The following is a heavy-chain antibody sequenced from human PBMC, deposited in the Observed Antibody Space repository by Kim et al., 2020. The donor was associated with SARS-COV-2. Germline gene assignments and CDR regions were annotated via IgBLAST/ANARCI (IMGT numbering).Heavy chain of an antibody. CDR2: TYYSGST. CDR3: ARDRGCSGGSCYLYRGGYYYYGMDV. V-gene: IGHV4-39*07. D-gene: IGHD2-15*01. J-gene: IGHJ6*02. CDR1: GGSISSSSYY. Sequence: SETLSLTCTVSGGSISSSSYYWGWIRQPPGKGLEWIGSTYYSGSTYYNPSLKSRVTISVDTSKNQFSLKLSSVTAADTAVYYCARDRGCSGGSCYLYRGGYYYYGMDVWGQGTTVTVSS.